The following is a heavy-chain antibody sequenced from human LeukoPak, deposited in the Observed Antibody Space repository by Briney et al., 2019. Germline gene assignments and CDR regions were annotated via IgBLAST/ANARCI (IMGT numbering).Heavy chain of an antibody. Sequence: GGSLRLSCAASGFTFSNAWMSWVRHAPGKGLEGVGRIKSKTDGGTTDYAAPVKGRFTISRDDSKNTLYLQMNSLKTEDTAVYYCTTEDIVVVPAAGAHWGQGTLVTVSS. CDR3: TTEDIVVVPAAGAH. CDR1: GFTFSNAW. CDR2: IKSKTDGGTT. D-gene: IGHD2-2*01. J-gene: IGHJ4*02. V-gene: IGHV3-15*01.